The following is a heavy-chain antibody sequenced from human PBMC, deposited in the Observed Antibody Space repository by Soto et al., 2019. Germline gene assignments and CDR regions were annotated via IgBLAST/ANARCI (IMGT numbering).Heavy chain of an antibody. CDR1: GFTFSSYG. CDR3: AKVGGPNDAFDI. CDR2: ISYDGSNK. D-gene: IGHD3-10*01. Sequence: GGSLRLSCAASGFTFSSYGMHWVRQAPGKGLEWVAVISYDGSNKYYADSVKGRFTISRDNSKNTLYLQMNSLRAEDTAVYYCAKVGGPNDAFDIWGQGTMVTVSS. J-gene: IGHJ3*02. V-gene: IGHV3-30*18.